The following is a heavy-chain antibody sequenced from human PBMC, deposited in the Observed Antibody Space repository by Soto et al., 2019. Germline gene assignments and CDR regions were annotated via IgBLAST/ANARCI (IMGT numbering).Heavy chain of an antibody. CDR3: AKQSGNPEDYYYYGMDV. CDR2: ISGSGGST. CDR1: GFTFSSYA. D-gene: IGHD3-10*01. V-gene: IGHV3-23*01. Sequence: GESLKISCAASGFTFSSYAMSWVRQAPGKGLEWVSAISGSGGSTYYADSVKGRFTISRDNSKNTLYLQMNSLRAEDTAVYYCAKQSGNPEDYYYYGMDVWGQGTTVTVSS. J-gene: IGHJ6*02.